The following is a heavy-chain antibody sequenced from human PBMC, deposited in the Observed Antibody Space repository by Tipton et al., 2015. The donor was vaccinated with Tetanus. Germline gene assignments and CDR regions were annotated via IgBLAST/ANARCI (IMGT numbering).Heavy chain of an antibody. CDR1: GGSISGGRYY. J-gene: IGHJ4*02. V-gene: IGHV4-31*03. Sequence: TLSLTRSVSGGSISGGRYYWSWIRQRPGKGLEWIGDIYSSGSTYSDPSLKGRVTISVDTSKNQFSLRLNSVTAADTAVYYCARDQARGARGWNYFDYWGLGTLVTVSS. CDR3: ARDQARGARGWNYFDY. D-gene: IGHD1-26*01. CDR2: IYSSGST.